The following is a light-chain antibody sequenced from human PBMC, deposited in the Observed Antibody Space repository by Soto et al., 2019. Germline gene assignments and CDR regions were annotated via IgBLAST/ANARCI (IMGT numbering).Light chain of an antibody. CDR3: QQYGSSPPYT. V-gene: IGKV3-20*01. Sequence: EIVLTQSPGTLSLSPGERATLSCRASQSVSSSYLAWYQQKPGQAPRLLIYGASSRATGIPDRFSGSGSATDLTFTISRLEPEDFAVDYCQQYGSSPPYTFGQGTKLEIK. CDR1: QSVSSSY. J-gene: IGKJ2*01. CDR2: GAS.